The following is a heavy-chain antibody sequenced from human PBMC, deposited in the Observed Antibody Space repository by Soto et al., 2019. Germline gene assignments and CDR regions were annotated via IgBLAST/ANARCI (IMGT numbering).Heavy chain of an antibody. CDR2: ISWNSGSI. V-gene: IGHV3-9*01. CDR3: AKDIDDYYYYGMAV. Sequence: EVQLVESGGGLVQPGRSLRLSCAASGFTFDDYAMHWVRQAPGKGLEWVSGISWNSGSIGYADSVKGRFTISRDNAKNSLYLQMNSLRAEDTALYYCAKDIDDYYYYGMAVWGQGTTVTVSS. J-gene: IGHJ6*02. CDR1: GFTFDDYA.